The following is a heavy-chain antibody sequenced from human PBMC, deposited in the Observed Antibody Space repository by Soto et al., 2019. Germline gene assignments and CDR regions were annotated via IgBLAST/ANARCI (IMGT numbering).Heavy chain of an antibody. CDR2: IYYSGST. D-gene: IGHD3-16*01. Sequence: PSETLSLTCTVSGGSISSYYWSWIRQPPGKGLEWIGYIYYSGSTNYNPSLKSRVTISVDTSKKQFSLKLSSVTAADTAVYYCAREIMIGRFDYWGQGTLVTVSS. CDR3: AREIMIGRFDY. V-gene: IGHV4-59*01. J-gene: IGHJ4*02. CDR1: GGSISSYY.